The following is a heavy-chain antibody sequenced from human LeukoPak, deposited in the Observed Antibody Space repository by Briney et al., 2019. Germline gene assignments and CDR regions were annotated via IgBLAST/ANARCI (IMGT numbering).Heavy chain of an antibody. D-gene: IGHD4-17*01. V-gene: IGHV3-23*01. CDR2: LSGSGGHI. CDR1: GFTFSNCG. J-gene: IGHJ4*02. CDR3: AKRDDYGDYVLGS. Sequence: PGGSLRLSCAVSGFTFSNCGMSWVRQAPGKGLEWVSGLSGSGGHIYYADSVKGRFTISRDNSKNTLFLHMTGLRAEDTALYYCAKRDDYGDYVLGSWGQGTLVTVSS.